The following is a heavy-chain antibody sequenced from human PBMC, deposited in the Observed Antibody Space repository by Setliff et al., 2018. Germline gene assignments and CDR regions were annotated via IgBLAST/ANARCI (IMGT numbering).Heavy chain of an antibody. J-gene: IGHJ4*02. CDR1: GYTFTRYY. V-gene: IGHV1-18*01. Sequence: RASVKVSCKTSGYTFTRYYIHWVRQAPGQGLEWVGWINPHTGKTYYAPKFQDRITMTTDTSTSTAYLEFKSLRSDDTAIYYCSRLVRFCTKISCQRLLGDDYWGQGALVTVSS. D-gene: IGHD2-2*01. CDR3: SRLVRFCTKISCQRLLGDDY. CDR2: INPHTGKT.